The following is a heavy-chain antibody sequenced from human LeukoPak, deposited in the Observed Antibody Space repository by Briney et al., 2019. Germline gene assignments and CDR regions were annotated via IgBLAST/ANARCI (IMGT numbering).Heavy chain of an antibody. Sequence: PGGSLRLSCAASGFTFSSYAMSWVRQAPGKGLEWVSAISGSGGSTYYADSVKGRFTISRDNSKNTLYLQMNSLRAEDTAVYYCAKDCGSSSWKTGGPDYWGQGTLVTVSS. CDR2: ISGSGGST. J-gene: IGHJ4*02. CDR1: GFTFSSYA. D-gene: IGHD6-13*01. V-gene: IGHV3-23*01. CDR3: AKDCGSSSWKTGGPDY.